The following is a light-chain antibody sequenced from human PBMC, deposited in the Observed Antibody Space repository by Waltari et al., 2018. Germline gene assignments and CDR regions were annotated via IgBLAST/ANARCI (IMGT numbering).Light chain of an antibody. CDR1: SSDVGSYNL. Sequence: QSALTQPASVSGSPGQSITIPCTGTSSDVGSYNLVSWYQQPPGKAPKLMIYEGSKRPSGVSNRFSGSKSGNTASLTISGLQAEDEADYYCCSYAGSHVVFGGGTKLTVL. CDR2: EGS. J-gene: IGLJ2*01. CDR3: CSYAGSHVV. V-gene: IGLV2-23*01.